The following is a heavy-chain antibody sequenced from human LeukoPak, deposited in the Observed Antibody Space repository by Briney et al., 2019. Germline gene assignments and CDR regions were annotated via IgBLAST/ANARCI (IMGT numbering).Heavy chain of an antibody. Sequence: PGRSLRLSCAASGFTVSSNYMSWVRQAPGKGLEWVSVIYSGGSTYYADSVKGRFTISRDNSKNTLYLQMNSLRADDTAVYYCAREHSGNSFDYWGQGTLVTVSS. CDR1: GFTVSSNY. D-gene: IGHD1-26*01. CDR3: AREHSGNSFDY. J-gene: IGHJ4*02. CDR2: IYSGGST. V-gene: IGHV3-53*01.